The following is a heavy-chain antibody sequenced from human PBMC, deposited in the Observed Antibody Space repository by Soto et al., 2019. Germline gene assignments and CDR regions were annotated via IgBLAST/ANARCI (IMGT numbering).Heavy chain of an antibody. V-gene: IGHV3-33*01. CDR2: IWYDGSNK. J-gene: IGHJ4*02. D-gene: IGHD6-13*01. CDR3: AREGIAAAGPPGIDY. CDR1: GFTFSSYG. Sequence: QVQLVESGGGVVQPGRSLRLSCAASGFTFSSYGMHWVRQAPGKGLEWVAVIWYDGSNKYYADSVKGRFTISRDNSKNTLYPQMNSLRAEDTAVYYCAREGIAAAGPPGIDYWGQGTLVTVSS.